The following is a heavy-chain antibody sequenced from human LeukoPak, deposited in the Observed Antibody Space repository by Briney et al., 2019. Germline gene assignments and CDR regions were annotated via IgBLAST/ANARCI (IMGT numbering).Heavy chain of an antibody. D-gene: IGHD5-18*01. J-gene: IGHJ4*02. V-gene: IGHV3-30*04. CDR1: RFIFSSYA. Sequence: PGGSLRLSCAASRFIFSSYAMHWVRQAPGKGLEWVAVLSYDGSDKYYADSVKGRFTISRDNSRNTLYLQMNGLRTEDTAMYYCARDRGYSYGIDYWGQGTLVTVSS. CDR2: LSYDGSDK. CDR3: ARDRGYSYGIDY.